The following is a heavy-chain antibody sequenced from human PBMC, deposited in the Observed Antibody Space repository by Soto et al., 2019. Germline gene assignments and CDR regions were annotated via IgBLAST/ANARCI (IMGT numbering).Heavy chain of an antibody. CDR3: ARGDLWVLVPAAMSSAGVDGMDV. CDR2: ISYDGSNK. Sequence: QVQLVESGGGVVQPGRSLRLSCAASGFTFSSYAMHWVRQAPGKGLERVAVISYDGSNKYYADSVKGRFTISRDKSKNTVYRQMNRLRAEDTAVYYCARGDLWVLVPAAMSSAGVDGMDVCGRGSTVVVCS. V-gene: IGHV3-30-3*01. CDR1: GFTFSSYA. D-gene: IGHD2-2*01. J-gene: IGHJ6*02.